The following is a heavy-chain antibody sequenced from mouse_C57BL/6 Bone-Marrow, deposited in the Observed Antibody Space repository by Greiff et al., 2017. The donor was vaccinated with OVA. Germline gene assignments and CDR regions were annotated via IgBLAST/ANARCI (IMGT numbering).Heavy chain of an antibody. J-gene: IGHJ4*01. CDR3: ARGRDITTDY. D-gene: IGHD1-1*01. V-gene: IGHV1-64*01. Sequence: QVQLQQPGAELVKPGASVKLSCKASGYTFTSYWMHWVKQRPGQGLEWIGMIHPNSGSTNYNEKFKSKATLTVDKSSSTAYMQLSSLTSEYSAVYYCARGRDITTDYWGQGTSVTVSS. CDR2: IHPNSGST. CDR1: GYTFTSYW.